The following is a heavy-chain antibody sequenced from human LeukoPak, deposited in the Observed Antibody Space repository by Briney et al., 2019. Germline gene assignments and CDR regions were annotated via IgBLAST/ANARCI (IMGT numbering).Heavy chain of an antibody. J-gene: IGHJ4*02. V-gene: IGHV4-34*01. D-gene: IGHD2-8*01. Sequence: SETLSLTCAVYGGSFSSYYWSWIRQPPGEGLEWIGEINHSASTNYNSSLKRRVTISVDKSENHFSLKLRSVTAADTAVYYCASRRVMTRSFKYWGQGTLVTVSS. CDR1: GGSFSSYY. CDR3: ASRRVMTRSFKY. CDR2: INHSAST.